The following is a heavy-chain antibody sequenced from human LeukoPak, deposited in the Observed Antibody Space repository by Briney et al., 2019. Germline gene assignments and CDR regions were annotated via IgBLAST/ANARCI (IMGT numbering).Heavy chain of an antibody. V-gene: IGHV4-38-2*02. CDR2: IYHSGNT. D-gene: IGHD2-15*01. J-gene: IGHJ6*03. CDR3: ARVRCSGGSCPYYYYYYMDV. Sequence: SETLSLTCTGTVSGFSISSAYYWGWIRQPPGKGLEWIGTIYHSGNTYYNPSLQSRVTISIDTSKNQFPLKLRFVTAADTAVYYCARVRCSGGSCPYYYYYYMDVWGKGTTVTVSS. CDR1: GFSISSAYY.